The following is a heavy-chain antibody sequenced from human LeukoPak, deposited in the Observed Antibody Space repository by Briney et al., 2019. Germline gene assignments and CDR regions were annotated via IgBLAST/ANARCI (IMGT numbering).Heavy chain of an antibody. CDR3: ARTLYCGGDCP. V-gene: IGHV4-59*01. Sequence: SETLSLTCTVSGGSISTYYWTWIRQPPGKGLEWIGYISYSGSTNYNPSLKSRVTMSVDTSKNQFSLKLSSVTAADTAVYYCARTLYCGGDCPWGQGTLVTASS. CDR1: GGSISTYY. CDR2: ISYSGST. D-gene: IGHD2-21*02. J-gene: IGHJ5*02.